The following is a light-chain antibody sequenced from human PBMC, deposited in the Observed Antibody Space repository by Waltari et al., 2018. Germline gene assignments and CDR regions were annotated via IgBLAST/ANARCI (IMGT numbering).Light chain of an antibody. CDR2: GAS. J-gene: IGKJ1*01. CDR1: ESVSRA. Sequence: EIVLTQPPGTLSLSVGERATVSFRASESVSRALAWYQQKPGQAPRLLIYGASTRATGIPDRFSGSGSGTDFSLTISRLEPDDFAVYYCQHYLRLPVTFGQGTTVEI. CDR3: QHYLRLPVT. V-gene: IGKV3-20*01.